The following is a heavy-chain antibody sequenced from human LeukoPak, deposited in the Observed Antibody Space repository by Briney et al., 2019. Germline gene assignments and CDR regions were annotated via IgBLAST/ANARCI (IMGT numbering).Heavy chain of an antibody. Sequence: ASVKVSCKASGYTFTCYGISWVRQAPGQGLEWIGWISAYNGNTNYAQKLQGRVTMTTDTSTSTAYMELRSLRSDDTAVYYCARDQSTIFGVVIIPNYYYGMDVWGQGTTVTVSS. J-gene: IGHJ6*02. CDR1: GYTFTCYG. CDR3: ARDQSTIFGVVIIPNYYYGMDV. V-gene: IGHV1-18*01. D-gene: IGHD3-3*01. CDR2: ISAYNGNT.